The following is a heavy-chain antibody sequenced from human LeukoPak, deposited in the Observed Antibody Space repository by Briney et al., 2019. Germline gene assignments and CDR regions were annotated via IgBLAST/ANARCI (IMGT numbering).Heavy chain of an antibody. CDR1: GWSFSGYY. V-gene: IGHV4-34*01. D-gene: IGHD5-24*01. CDR3: ASGCRDGYPRGFDY. Sequence: SETLTLTCAVYGWSFSGYYWSWIRQPPGKGLEWIGEINHSGSTNYNPSFRSRVTISVDTSKNQFSLKLSSVTAADAAVYFCASGCRDGYPRGFDYWGQGTLVSVSS. J-gene: IGHJ4*02. CDR2: INHSGST.